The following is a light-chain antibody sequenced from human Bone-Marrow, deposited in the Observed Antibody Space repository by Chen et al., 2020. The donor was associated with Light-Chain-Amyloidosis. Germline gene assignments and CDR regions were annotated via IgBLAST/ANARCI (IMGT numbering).Light chain of an antibody. J-gene: IGKJ2*01. Sequence: DIQMTQSPSSLSVSVGDRVTITCRASQSINIYLNWYQQKPGKAPKLLIYAASSLHNGVPSRFSGSGSGTDFILTISSLQPEDSATYFCQQSYTIPDTFGQGTKLEIK. CDR2: AAS. CDR3: QQSYTIPDT. CDR1: QSINIY. V-gene: IGKV1-39*01.